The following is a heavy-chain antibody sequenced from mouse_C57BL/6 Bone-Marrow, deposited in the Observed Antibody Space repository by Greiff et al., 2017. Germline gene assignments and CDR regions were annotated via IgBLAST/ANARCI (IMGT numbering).Heavy chain of an antibody. V-gene: IGHV1-80*01. Sequence: VQLVESGAELVKPGASVKISCKASGYAFSSYWMNWVKQRPGKGLEWIGQIYPGDGDTNYNGKFKGKATLTADKSSSTAYMQLSSLTSEDSAVYFCAREGVSDFDYWGQGTTLTVSS. CDR1: GYAFSSYW. CDR2: IYPGDGDT. J-gene: IGHJ2*01. D-gene: IGHD6-2*01. CDR3: AREGVSDFDY.